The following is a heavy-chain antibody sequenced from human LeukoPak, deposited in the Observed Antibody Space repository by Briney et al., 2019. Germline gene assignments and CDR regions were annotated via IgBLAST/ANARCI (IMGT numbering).Heavy chain of an antibody. CDR2: ISGSGGST. CDR1: GFTFSSYA. CDR3: ARDLAGYSSGWYDAFDY. Sequence: PGGSLRLSCAASGFTFSSYAMSWVRQAPGKGLEWVSAISGSGGSTYYADSVKGRFTISRDNAKNSLYLQMNSLRAEDTAVYYCARDLAGYSSGWYDAFDYWGQGTLVTVSS. J-gene: IGHJ4*02. V-gene: IGHV3-23*01. D-gene: IGHD6-19*01.